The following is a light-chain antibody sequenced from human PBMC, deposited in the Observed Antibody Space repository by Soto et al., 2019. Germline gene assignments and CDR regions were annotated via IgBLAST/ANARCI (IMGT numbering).Light chain of an antibody. CDR1: QGIRDD. J-gene: IGKJ1*01. CDR2: AAS. V-gene: IGKV1-6*01. Sequence: AIQMTQSPSSLSASVGDRVTITCRASQGIRDDLGWYQHKPGKAPKLLIYAASSLQSGVPSRFSGSGSGTDFTLTISSLQPEDFATYYCLQDYDYPRTFGQGTKVDIK. CDR3: LQDYDYPRT.